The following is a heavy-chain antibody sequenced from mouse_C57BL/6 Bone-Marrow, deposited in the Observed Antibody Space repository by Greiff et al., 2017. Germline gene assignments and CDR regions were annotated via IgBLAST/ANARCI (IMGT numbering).Heavy chain of an antibody. CDR2: ISSGGSYT. V-gene: IGHV5-6*01. CDR1: GFTFSSYG. D-gene: IGHD1-1*01. J-gene: IGHJ3*01. CDR3: ARLPYYYGSSYGWFAY. Sequence: EVHLVESGGDLVKPGGSLKLSCAASGFTFSSYGMSCVRQTPDKRLEWVATISSGGSYTYYPDSVKGRFTISRDNSKNTLYLQMSSLKSEDTAMYYCARLPYYYGSSYGWFAYGGQGTLVTVSA.